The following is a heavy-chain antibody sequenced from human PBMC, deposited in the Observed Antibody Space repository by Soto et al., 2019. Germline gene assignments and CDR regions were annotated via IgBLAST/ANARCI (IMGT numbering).Heavy chain of an antibody. Sequence: GGSLRLSCAASGFTFSSYAMSWVRQAPGKGLEWVSAISGSGGSTYYADSVKGRFTISRDNSKNTLYPQMNSLRAEDTAVYYCANLNVLRYFDWLFDYMDVWGKGTTVTVSS. V-gene: IGHV3-23*01. D-gene: IGHD3-9*01. CDR3: ANLNVLRYFDWLFDYMDV. CDR1: GFTFSSYA. J-gene: IGHJ6*03. CDR2: ISGSGGST.